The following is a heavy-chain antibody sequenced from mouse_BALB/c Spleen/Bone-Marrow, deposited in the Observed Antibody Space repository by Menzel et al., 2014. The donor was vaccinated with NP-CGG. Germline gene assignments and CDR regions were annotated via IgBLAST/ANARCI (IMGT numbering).Heavy chain of an antibody. CDR1: GYTFTSYY. J-gene: IGHJ3*01. CDR2: IYPGDGST. Sequence: VQGVESGPELVKPGASVKMSCKASGYTFTSYYIHWVKQRPGQGLEWIGWIYPGDGSTKYNEKFKGKTTLTADKSSSTVYMLLSGLTSEDSAIYFCARDDYGYWGQGTLVTVSA. D-gene: IGHD2-4*01. CDR3: ARDDYGY. V-gene: IGHV1S56*01.